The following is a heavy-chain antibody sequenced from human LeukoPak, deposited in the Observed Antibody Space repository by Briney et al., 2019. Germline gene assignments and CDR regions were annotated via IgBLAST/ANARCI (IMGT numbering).Heavy chain of an antibody. J-gene: IGHJ4*02. V-gene: IGHV3-48*01. CDR1: GFTFSSYS. CDR2: IGSSVRTR. Sequence: TGGSLRLSCAVSGFTFSSYSMNWVRRAPGKGLEWVSYIGSSVRTRYYADSVKGRFTISRDNGKHSLYLQMNSLRAEDTAVYYCAREGSDFWSGYSKGYFDYWGQGTLVTVSS. CDR3: AREGSDFWSGYSKGYFDY. D-gene: IGHD3-3*01.